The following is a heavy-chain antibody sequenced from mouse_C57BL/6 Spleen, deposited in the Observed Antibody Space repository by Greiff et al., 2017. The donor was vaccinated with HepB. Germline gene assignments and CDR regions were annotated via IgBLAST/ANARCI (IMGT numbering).Heavy chain of an antibody. CDR2: IWTGGGT. V-gene: IGHV2-9-1*01. J-gene: IGHJ4*01. D-gene: IGHD1-1*01. CDR1: GFSLTSYA. Sequence: VKLMESGPGLVAPSQSLSITCTVSGFSLTSYAISWVRQPPGKGLEWLGVIWTGGGTNYNSALKSRLSISKDNSKSQVFLKMNSLQTDDTDRYYCARKRVVATDYAMDYWGQGTSVTVSS. CDR3: ARKRVVATDYAMDY.